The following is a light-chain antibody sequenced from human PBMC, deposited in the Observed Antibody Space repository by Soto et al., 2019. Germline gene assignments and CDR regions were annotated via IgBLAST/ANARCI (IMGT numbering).Light chain of an antibody. V-gene: IGLV1-40*01. CDR3: AAWDDSLVGV. CDR2: GNS. J-gene: IGLJ2*01. Sequence: QSVLTQPPSVSGAPGQRVTISCSGSSSNIGAGYDVNWYRQLPGTAPKLLIYGNSDRPSGVPDRFSGSKSGTSASLAITGLQAEDEADYYCAAWDDSLVGVFGGGTKLTVL. CDR1: SSNIGAGYD.